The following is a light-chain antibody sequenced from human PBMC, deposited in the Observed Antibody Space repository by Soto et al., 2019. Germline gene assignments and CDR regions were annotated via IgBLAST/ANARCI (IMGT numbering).Light chain of an antibody. CDR1: SSDIGTYKY. Sequence: QSALTQPASVSGSPGQSLTISCTGSSSDIGTYKYVSWYQQHPGKAPRVIIYEVNNRPSGVSHRFSGSKSDNTASLTVSGLQAEDEAIYYCTSFSTHNSLVFGGATKLTVL. CDR3: TSFSTHNSLV. V-gene: IGLV2-14*01. J-gene: IGLJ2*01. CDR2: EVN.